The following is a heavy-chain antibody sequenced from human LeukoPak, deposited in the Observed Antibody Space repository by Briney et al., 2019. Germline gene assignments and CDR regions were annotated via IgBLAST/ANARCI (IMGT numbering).Heavy chain of an antibody. Sequence: GGSLRLSCAASGFTFSSYSMNWVRQAPGKGLEWVSSISSSSSYTYYADSVKGRFTISRDNAKNSLYLQMNSLRAEDTAVYYCARGYGSSGYYWFDPWGQGTLVTVSS. V-gene: IGHV3-21*01. CDR3: ARGYGSSGYYWFDP. J-gene: IGHJ5*02. D-gene: IGHD3-22*01. CDR2: ISSSSSYT. CDR1: GFTFSSYS.